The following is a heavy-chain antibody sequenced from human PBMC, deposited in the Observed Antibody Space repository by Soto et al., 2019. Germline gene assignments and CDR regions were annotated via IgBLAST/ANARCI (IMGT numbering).Heavy chain of an antibody. V-gene: IGHV4-59*01. CDR3: AAYDSEGYFDY. CDR1: GGPITNFH. D-gene: IGHD3-22*01. J-gene: IGHJ4*02. Sequence: PSETLSLTCTVSGGPITNFHWSWIRQPPGKGLEWIGYVYFSGSTKYNPSFKSRVTMSIDTSKNEFSLRLISVTAADSAAYFCAAYDSEGYFDYWGQGALVTAPQ. CDR2: VYFSGST.